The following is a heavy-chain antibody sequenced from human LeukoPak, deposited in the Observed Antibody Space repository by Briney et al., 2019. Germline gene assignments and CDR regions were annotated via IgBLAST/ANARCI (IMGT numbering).Heavy chain of an antibody. CDR3: ARGLGGGSYYAY. CDR2: INPSGGSA. J-gene: IGHJ4*02. Sequence: PEASVKVSCKASGYTFTSYYVHWVRQAPGQGLEWMGIINPSGGSATYAQKFQGRVTMTRDTSTSTVYMELSSLRSEDTAVYYCARGLGGGSYYAYWGQGTLVTVSS. CDR1: GYTFTSYY. V-gene: IGHV1-46*01. D-gene: IGHD1-26*01.